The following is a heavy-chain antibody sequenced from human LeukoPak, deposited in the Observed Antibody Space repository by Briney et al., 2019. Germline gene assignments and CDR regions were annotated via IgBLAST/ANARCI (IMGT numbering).Heavy chain of an antibody. J-gene: IGHJ6*02. CDR3: ARDSGSAYYYGMDV. V-gene: IGHV3-21*01. CDR1: GFTFSSYS. CDR2: ISSSSSYI. D-gene: IGHD3-10*01. Sequence: GGSLRLSCAASGFTFSSYSMNWVRQAPGKGLEWVSSISSSSSYIYYADSVKGRFTISRDNAKNSLYLQMNSLRAEDTAVYYCARDSGSAYYYGMDVRGQGTTVTVSS.